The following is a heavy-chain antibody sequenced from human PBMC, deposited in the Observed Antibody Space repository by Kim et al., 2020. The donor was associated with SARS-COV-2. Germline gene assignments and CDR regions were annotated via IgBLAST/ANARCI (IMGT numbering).Heavy chain of an antibody. J-gene: IGHJ4*02. D-gene: IGHD3-10*01. CDR3: AIFGEPPRYFDY. V-gene: IGHV3-21*01. Sequence: YNSNSVKRRITNARDDTQNSLYLQMNSLRAEDTAVYYCAIFGEPPRYFDYWGQGTLVTVSS.